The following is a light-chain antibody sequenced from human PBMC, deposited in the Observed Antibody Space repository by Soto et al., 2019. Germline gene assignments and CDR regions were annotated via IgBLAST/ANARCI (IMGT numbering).Light chain of an antibody. CDR2: DVS. Sequence: QSVLTHPASVSGSPGQSITISCTGTSSDVGGYNYVSWYQQHPGKAPKLMIYDVSNRPSGVSNRFSGSKSGNTASLTISGLQAEDEADYYCSSYTSSSTLVVFGGGTKVNVL. CDR3: SSYTSSSTLVV. V-gene: IGLV2-14*01. J-gene: IGLJ2*01. CDR1: SSDVGGYNY.